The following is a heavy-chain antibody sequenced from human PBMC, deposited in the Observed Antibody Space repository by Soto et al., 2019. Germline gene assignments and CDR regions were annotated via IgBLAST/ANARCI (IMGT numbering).Heavy chain of an antibody. J-gene: IGHJ6*03. D-gene: IGHD3-3*01. CDR2: IGTAGDT. Sequence: GGSLRLSCAASGFAFSSHDMHWVRQVTGKSLEWVSAIGTAGDTYYPDTVKGRFTISRENGKNSLYLQMNSLRVGDTAIYYCARGTYFDFWSGPSNYYYYMDVWGKGTTVTVSS. CDR1: GFAFSSHD. V-gene: IGHV3-13*01. CDR3: ARGTYFDFWSGPSNYYYYMDV.